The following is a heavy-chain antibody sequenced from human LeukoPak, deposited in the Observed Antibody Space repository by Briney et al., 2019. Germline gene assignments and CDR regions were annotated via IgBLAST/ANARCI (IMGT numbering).Heavy chain of an antibody. J-gene: IGHJ4*02. CDR3: ARSRSITMMIVVDRSHFDY. CDR2: IYYSGSI. Sequence: SETLSLTCTVSGGSISSNNYYWGWIRQPPGKGLEWIGSIYYSGSIYYNPSLKSRVTISVDTSKNQFSLKLSSVTAADTAVYYCARSRSITMMIVVDRSHFDYWGQGTLVTVSS. CDR1: GGSISSNNYY. V-gene: IGHV4-39*01. D-gene: IGHD3-22*01.